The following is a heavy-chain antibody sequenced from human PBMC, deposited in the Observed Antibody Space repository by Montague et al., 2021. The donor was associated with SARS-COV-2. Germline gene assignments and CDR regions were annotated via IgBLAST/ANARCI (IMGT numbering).Heavy chain of an antibody. D-gene: IGHD3-22*01. V-gene: IGHV6-1*01. J-gene: IGHJ4*02. CDR3: ARGSSGYYTPRPFDY. CDR2: TYYRSKWYN. Sequence: CAISGDSVSSNRAAWNWIRQSPSRGLEWLGRTYYRSKWYNDYAVSVKGRITINPDTSKNQFSLQLNSVTPEDTAVYYCARGSSGYYTPRPFDYWGQGTLVTVSS. CDR1: GDSVSSNRAA.